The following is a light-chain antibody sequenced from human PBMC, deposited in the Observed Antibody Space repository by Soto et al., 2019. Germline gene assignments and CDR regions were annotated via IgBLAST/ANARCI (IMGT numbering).Light chain of an antibody. J-gene: IGKJ2*01. Sequence: DIVMTQSPLSLPVTPGEPASISCRSSQSLLHSNGYTYFNWYLQKPGQSPQLLIYLGSNRASGVPDRFSGSGSGTDFTLKISRVEAEDVGVYYCMQALQTPRTFGQGTKLEIK. CDR1: QSLLHSNGYTY. CDR3: MQALQTPRT. CDR2: LGS. V-gene: IGKV2-28*01.